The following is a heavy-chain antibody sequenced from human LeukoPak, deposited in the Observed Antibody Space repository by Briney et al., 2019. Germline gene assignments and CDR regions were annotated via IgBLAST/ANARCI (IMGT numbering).Heavy chain of an antibody. CDR1: GFTFDDYA. V-gene: IGHV3-9*01. J-gene: IGHJ4*02. Sequence: GGSLRLYCAASGFTFDDYAMHWVRQAPGKGLEWVSGISWNSGSIGYADSVKGRFTISRDNAKNSLYLQMNSLRAEDTALYYCAKDTERGAAGFDYWGQGTLVTVSS. CDR2: ISWNSGSI. D-gene: IGHD6-13*01. CDR3: AKDTERGAAGFDY.